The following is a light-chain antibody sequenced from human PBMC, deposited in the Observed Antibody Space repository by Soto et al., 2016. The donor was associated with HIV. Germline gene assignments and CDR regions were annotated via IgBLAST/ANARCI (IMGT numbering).Light chain of an antibody. CDR1: SLRNYY. CDR2: NKN. J-gene: IGLJ2*01. CDR3: NSRDSSGNQVV. Sequence: SSELTQDPAVSVALGQTVRITCQGDSLRNYYASWYQQKPGQAPVLVIYNKNNRPSGIPDRFSGSNSGNTASLTITGAQAEDEADYYCNSRDSSGNQVVFGGGTKLTV. V-gene: IGLV3-19*01.